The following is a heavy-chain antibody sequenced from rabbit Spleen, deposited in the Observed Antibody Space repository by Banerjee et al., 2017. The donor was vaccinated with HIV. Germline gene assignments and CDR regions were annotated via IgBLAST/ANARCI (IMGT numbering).Heavy chain of an antibody. CDR3: ARDTSSSFSSYGMDL. J-gene: IGHJ6*01. CDR2: IDTGSSGFT. V-gene: IGHV1S45*01. D-gene: IGHD1-1*01. Sequence: QEQLEESGGGLVQPEGSLTLTCTASGIDFNSYYYMCWVRQAPGKGLEWIACIDTGSSGFTYYATWAKGRFTCSKTSSTTVTLQMTRLTAADTATYFCARDTSSSFSSYGMDLWGPGTLVTVS. CDR1: GIDFNSYYY.